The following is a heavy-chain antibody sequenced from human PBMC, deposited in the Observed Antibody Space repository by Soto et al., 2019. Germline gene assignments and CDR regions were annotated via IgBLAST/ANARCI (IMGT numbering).Heavy chain of an antibody. CDR3: AKDRSEYCNIKSCYAFDY. V-gene: IGHV3-23*01. D-gene: IGHD2-2*01. Sequence: GGPLSLPPVSSAFTASTSAMTWVRQTPGKGVEWVATVSYSGIGTYYPDPVKGRSTISRDNSRNTLYLQMYSLRAEDTAVYFCAKDRSEYCNIKSCYAFDYWGQGVLVTVSS. J-gene: IGHJ4*02. CDR1: AFTASTSA. CDR2: VSYSGIGT.